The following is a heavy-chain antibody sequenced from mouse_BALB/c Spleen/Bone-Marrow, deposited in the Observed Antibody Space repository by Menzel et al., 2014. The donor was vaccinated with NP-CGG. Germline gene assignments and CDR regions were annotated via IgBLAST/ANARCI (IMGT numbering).Heavy chain of an antibody. CDR1: GYTFSSYW. J-gene: IGHJ1*01. D-gene: IGHD1-1*01. V-gene: IGHV1-9*01. CDR3: AREDGLWYFDV. CDR2: ILPGSGST. Sequence: QVQLQRPGAELMKPGASVKISCKATGYTFSSYWIEWVKQRPGHGLEWIGEILPGSGSTNYNEKFKGKATFTADTSSNTAYMQLSSLTSEDSAVYYCAREDGLWYFDVWGAGTTVTVSS.